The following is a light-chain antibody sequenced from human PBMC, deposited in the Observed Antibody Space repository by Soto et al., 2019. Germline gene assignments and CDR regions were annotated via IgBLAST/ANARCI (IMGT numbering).Light chain of an antibody. CDR2: LAT. CDR3: MQAKQTPFT. J-gene: IGKJ4*01. CDR1: HILLQTNGNTY. V-gene: IGKV2-28*01. Sequence: DIVMTQSPLSLPVTPGEPASISCISIHILLQTNGNTYLDWYLQKPGQSPELLISLATNRASGVPDRFSGSGSGTDFTLKISRVEAEDVGVYYCMQAKQTPFTFGGGTKVDI.